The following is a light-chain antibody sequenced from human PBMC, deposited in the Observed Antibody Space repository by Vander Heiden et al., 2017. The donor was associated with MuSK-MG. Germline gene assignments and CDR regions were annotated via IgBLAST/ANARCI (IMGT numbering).Light chain of an antibody. Sequence: SYELTQPPSVSVSPGQTARITCSGDALPKEYAYWYQQKSGQAPVLVIYQDTKRPSEIPERFSGSSSGTLATLTISGAQGEDEADYYCYSTDTSGNQYVFGTGTKVTVL. CDR1: ALPKEY. V-gene: IGLV3-10*01. CDR3: YSTDTSGNQYV. J-gene: IGLJ1*01. CDR2: QDT.